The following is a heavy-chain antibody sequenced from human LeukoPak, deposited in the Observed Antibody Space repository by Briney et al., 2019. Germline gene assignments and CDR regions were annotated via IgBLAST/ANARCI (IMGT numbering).Heavy chain of an antibody. CDR2: INHSGST. CDR3: ARGSLGGYSYDY. CDR1: GGSFSGYY. J-gene: IGHJ4*02. D-gene: IGHD5-18*01. V-gene: IGHV4-34*01. Sequence: SETPSLACAVYGGSFSGYYWSWIRQPPGKGLEWIGEINHSGSTNYNPSLKSRVTISVDTPKNQFSLKLSSVTAADTAVYYCARGSLGGYSYDYWGQGTLVTVSS.